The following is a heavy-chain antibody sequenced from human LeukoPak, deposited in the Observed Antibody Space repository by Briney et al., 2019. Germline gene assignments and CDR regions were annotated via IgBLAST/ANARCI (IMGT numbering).Heavy chain of an antibody. CDR2: IYYSGST. Sequence: SETLSLTCTVSGGSISSYYWSWIRQPPGKGLEWIGYIYYSGSTNYNPSLKSRVTISVDTSKNQFSLKLSSVTAADTAVYYCARDPIYYGSGSPLGYYYYMDVWGKGTTVTVSS. J-gene: IGHJ6*03. CDR1: GGSISSYY. CDR3: ARDPIYYGSGSPLGYYYYMDV. D-gene: IGHD3-10*01. V-gene: IGHV4-59*12.